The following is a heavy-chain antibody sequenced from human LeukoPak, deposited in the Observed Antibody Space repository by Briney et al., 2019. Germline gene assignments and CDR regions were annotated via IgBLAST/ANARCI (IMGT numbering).Heavy chain of an antibody. CDR2: IYYSGST. CDR3: ARLLWFGEFGY. V-gene: IGHV4-39*01. CDR1: GGSISSSSYY. Sequence: PSETLSLTCTVPGGSISSSSYYWGWIRQPPGKGLEWIGSIYYSGSTYYNPSLKSRVTISVDTSKNQFSLKLSSVTAADTAVYYCARLLWFGEFGYWGQGTLVTVSS. J-gene: IGHJ4*02. D-gene: IGHD3-10*01.